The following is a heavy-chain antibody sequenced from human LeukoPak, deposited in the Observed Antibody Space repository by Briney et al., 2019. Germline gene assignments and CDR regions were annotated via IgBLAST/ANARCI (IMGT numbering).Heavy chain of an antibody. CDR3: ARDPLSPEP. V-gene: IGHV3-30-3*01. J-gene: IGHJ5*02. Sequence: GGSLRLSCVASKFIFIDSPMHWVRHPPGKGLQWVAVISPDGTSKYYADSVKGRFTISRDNSKDTLFLQMESLRIEDTAVYYCARDPLSPEPWGQGTLVTVSS. CDR1: KFIFIDSP. CDR2: ISPDGTSK.